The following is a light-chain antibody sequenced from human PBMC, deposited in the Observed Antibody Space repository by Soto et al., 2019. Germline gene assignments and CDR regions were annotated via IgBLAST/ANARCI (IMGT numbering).Light chain of an antibody. CDR3: QSYDSSLSGLWV. CDR1: ITNIGAGYE. J-gene: IGLJ3*02. Sequence: QSVLTQPPSVSGAPGQRVTISCSGTITNIGAGYEVHWYQQLPGAAPKLLIYGNNNRPSGVPDRFSGSKSGTSASLAITGLQADDEADYYCQSYDSSLSGLWVFGGGTKVTVL. V-gene: IGLV1-40*01. CDR2: GNN.